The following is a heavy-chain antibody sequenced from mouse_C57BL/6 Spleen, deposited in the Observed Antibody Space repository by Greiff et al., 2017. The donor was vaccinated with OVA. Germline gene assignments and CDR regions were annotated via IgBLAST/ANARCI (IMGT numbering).Heavy chain of an antibody. V-gene: IGHV2-6*01. CDR2: IWGVGST. D-gene: IGHD4-1*01. J-gene: IGHJ4*01. CDR3: ARAPSGTNYAMDY. CDR1: GFSLTSYG. Sequence: VMLVESGPGLVAPSQSLSITCTVSGFSLTSYGVDWVRQSPGKGLEWLGVIWGVGSTNYNSALKSRLSISKDNSKSQVFLKMNSLQTDDTAMYYCARAPSGTNYAMDYWGQGTSVTVSS.